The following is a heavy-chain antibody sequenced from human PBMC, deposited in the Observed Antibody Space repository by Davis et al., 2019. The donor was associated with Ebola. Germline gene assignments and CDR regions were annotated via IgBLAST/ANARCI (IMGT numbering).Heavy chain of an antibody. CDR1: GYTFTNYY. CDR2: INAGNGNT. J-gene: IGHJ4*02. Sequence: ASVKVSCKASGYTFTNYYMHWVRQAPGQGLEWMGWINAGNGNTKYSQKFQGRVTITRDTSASTAYMELSSLRSEDTAVYYCAREGRWLAYFDYWGQGTLVTVSS. CDR3: AREGRWLAYFDY. D-gene: IGHD5-24*01. V-gene: IGHV1-3*01.